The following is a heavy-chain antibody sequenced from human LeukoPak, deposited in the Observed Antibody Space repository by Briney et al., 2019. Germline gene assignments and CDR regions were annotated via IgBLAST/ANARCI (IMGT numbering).Heavy chain of an antibody. CDR3: ASRDCSGGRCHFAGADPFDY. V-gene: IGHV1-18*01. CDR1: GYTFTSYG. D-gene: IGHD2-15*01. CDR2: TSAYNGNT. J-gene: IGHJ4*02. Sequence: ASVNVSCKASGYTFTSYGISWVRQAPGQGLEWMGWTSAYNGNTNYAQKLQGRVTMTTDTSTSTAYMELRSLRSDDTAVYYCASRDCSGGRCHFAGADPFDYWGQGTLVTVSS.